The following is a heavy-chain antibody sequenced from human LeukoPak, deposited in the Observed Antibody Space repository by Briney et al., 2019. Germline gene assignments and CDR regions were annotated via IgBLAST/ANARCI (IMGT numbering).Heavy chain of an antibody. V-gene: IGHV5-51*01. J-gene: IGHJ4*02. CDR3: AMQFAPFYDF. CDR2: IYPGDSDA. D-gene: IGHD2/OR15-2a*01. CDR1: GYTFSNYW. Sequence: GEALKISCKGSGYTFSNYWISWVRQTPGKGLEGLGIIYPGDSDARYSPSCQGQLTMSVDKSMDTVYLQWNSLKASDTGIYSCAMQFAPFYDFWGQGTLVTVSS.